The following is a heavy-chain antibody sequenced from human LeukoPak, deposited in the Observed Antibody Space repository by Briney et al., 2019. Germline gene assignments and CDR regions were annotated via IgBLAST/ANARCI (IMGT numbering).Heavy chain of an antibody. CDR3: AKAPRCYPPQGIDAFDI. D-gene: IGHD4/OR15-4a*01. Sequence: TGGSLRLSCAASGFTFSSYGMHWVRQAPGKGLEWVAFIRYDGSNKYYADSVKGRFTISRDNSKNTLYLQMNSLRAEDTAVYYCAKAPRCYPPQGIDAFDIWGQGTMVTVSS. V-gene: IGHV3-30*02. CDR2: IRYDGSNK. J-gene: IGHJ3*02. CDR1: GFTFSSYG.